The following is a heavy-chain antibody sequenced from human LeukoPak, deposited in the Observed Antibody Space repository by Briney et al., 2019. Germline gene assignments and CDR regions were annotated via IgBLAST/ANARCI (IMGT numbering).Heavy chain of an antibody. V-gene: IGHV1-2*06. Sequence: GASVKVSCKASGYTFTSYYMHWVRQAPGQGLEWMGRINPNSGGTNYAQKFQGRVTMTRDTSISTAYMELSRLRSDDTAVYYCARGYYDSSGYTFDYWGQGTLVTVSS. CDR3: ARGYYDSSGYTFDY. CDR2: INPNSGGT. D-gene: IGHD3-22*01. CDR1: GYTFTSYY. J-gene: IGHJ4*02.